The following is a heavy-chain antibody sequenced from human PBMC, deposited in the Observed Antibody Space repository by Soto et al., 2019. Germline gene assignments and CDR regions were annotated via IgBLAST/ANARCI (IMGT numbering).Heavy chain of an antibody. CDR3: ARTDYYYLDY. CDR2: INTGNGKT. V-gene: IGHV1-3*04. CDR1: GYTFTRYA. D-gene: IGHD3-10*01. Sequence: GASVKVSCKASGYTFTRYAMHWVRQAPGQSLEWMGWINTGNGKTKYSQKFQGRVTITRDTSASTAYMELSSLRSEDTAVYYCARTDYYYLDYWGQGTLVTVSS. J-gene: IGHJ4*02.